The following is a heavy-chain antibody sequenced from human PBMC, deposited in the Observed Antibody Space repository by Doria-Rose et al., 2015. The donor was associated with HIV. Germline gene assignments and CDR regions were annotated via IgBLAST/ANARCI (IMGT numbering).Heavy chain of an antibody. CDR3: AKAPIIGPKYYFYMDV. CDR2: ISLDSGAK. CDR1: GFSFESYA. D-gene: IGHD3-3*01. Sequence: VQLVQSGGGLVQPGRSLRLSCVGSGFSFESYAMHWVRLAPGKGLEWVAGISLDSGAKGNADSVEGRFNISRDNAEKSVYLEMRSLRPEDTAFYYCAKAPIIGPKYYFYMDVWGKGTSVTVSS. V-gene: IGHV3-9*01. J-gene: IGHJ6*03.